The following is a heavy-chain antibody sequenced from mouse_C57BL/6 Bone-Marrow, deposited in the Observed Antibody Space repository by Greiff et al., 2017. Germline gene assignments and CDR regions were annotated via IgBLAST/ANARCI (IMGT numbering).Heavy chain of an antibody. Sequence: EVMLVESGGDLVKPGGSLKLSCAASGFTFSSYGMSWVRQTPDKRLEWVATISSGGSYTNYPDSVKGRFTISRDNAKNTLYLQMSSLKSEDTAMYYCARDGYGYFDVWGTGTTVTVSA. CDR1: GFTFSSYG. J-gene: IGHJ1*03. CDR3: ARDGYGYFDV. V-gene: IGHV5-6*01. CDR2: ISSGGSYT.